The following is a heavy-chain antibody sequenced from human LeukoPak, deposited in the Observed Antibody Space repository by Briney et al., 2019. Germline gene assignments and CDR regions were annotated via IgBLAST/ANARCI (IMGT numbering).Heavy chain of an antibody. J-gene: IGHJ4*02. CDR2: ISADGKST. CDR3: AKDLGVAGMENFDH. D-gene: IGHD3-3*01. CDR1: GFTFSTFA. V-gene: IGHV3-23*01. Sequence: SGGSLRLSCAASGFTFSTFAMTWLRQAPGSGLEWDSTISADGKSTYYADSVKGRFTISRDNSRNALNLQMNSLRAEDTAAYYCAKDLGVAGMENFDHWGQGTLVTVSS.